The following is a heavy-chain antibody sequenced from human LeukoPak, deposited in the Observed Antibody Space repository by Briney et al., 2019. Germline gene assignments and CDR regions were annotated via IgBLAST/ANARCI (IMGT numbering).Heavy chain of an antibody. CDR3: ARDVVGAIDY. V-gene: IGHV1-46*01. CDR2: INPSGSST. CDR1: GYTFTNYY. J-gene: IGHJ4*02. D-gene: IGHD1-26*01. Sequence: VASVKVSCKTSGYTFTNYYMHWVRQAPGQGLGWMGIINPSGSSTSYAQKFQGRVTLTRDTSTSTVYMELSSLRSEDTAVYYCARDVVGAIDYWGQGTLVTVSS.